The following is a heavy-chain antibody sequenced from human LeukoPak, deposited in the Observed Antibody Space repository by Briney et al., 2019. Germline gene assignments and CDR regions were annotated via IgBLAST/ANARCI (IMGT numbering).Heavy chain of an antibody. CDR3: ARLGFVVPAVIFDY. J-gene: IGHJ4*02. V-gene: IGHV3-53*01. D-gene: IGHD2-2*02. CDR2: IYIGGST. Sequence: GGSPRLSCAASGFTVSSNYMSWVRQAPGKGLEWVSVIYIGGSTYYADSVKGRFTISRDISKNTLYLQMNSLRAEDTAMYYCARLGFVVPAVIFDYWGQGTLFSVSS. CDR1: GFTVSSNY.